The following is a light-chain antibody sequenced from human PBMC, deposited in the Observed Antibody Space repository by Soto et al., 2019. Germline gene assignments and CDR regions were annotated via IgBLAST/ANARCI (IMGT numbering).Light chain of an antibody. J-gene: IGLJ2*01. CDR1: SSDVGGYNY. Sequence: ALTQPRSVSGSPGQSVTISCTGTSSDVGGYNYVSWYQQHPGKAPKLMIYAVSKRPSGVPDRFSGSKSGNTASLTISGLQAEDEADYYCCSYAGNYTFVFGGGTQLTVL. CDR2: AVS. V-gene: IGLV2-11*01. CDR3: CSYAGNYTFV.